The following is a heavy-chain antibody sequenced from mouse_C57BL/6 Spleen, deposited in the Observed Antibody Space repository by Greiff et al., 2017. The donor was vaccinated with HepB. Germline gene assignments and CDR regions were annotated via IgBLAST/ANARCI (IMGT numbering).Heavy chain of an antibody. CDR3: ARSGSDYERGYFDV. J-gene: IGHJ1*03. V-gene: IGHV1-69*01. Sequence: VQLQQPGAELVMPGASVKLSCKASGYTFTSYWMHWVKQRPGQGLEWIGEIDPSDSYTNYNQKFKGQSTLTVDKSSSTAYMQLSSLTSEDSAVYYGARSGSDYERGYFDVWGTGTTVTVSS. CDR1: GYTFTSYW. D-gene: IGHD2-4*01. CDR2: IDPSDSYT.